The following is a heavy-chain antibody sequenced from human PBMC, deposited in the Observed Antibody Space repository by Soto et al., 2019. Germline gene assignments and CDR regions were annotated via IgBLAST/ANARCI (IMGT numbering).Heavy chain of an antibody. CDR3: ARGTLKLGFDS. V-gene: IGHV6-1*01. Sequence: SQTLSLTCAVSGDSVSSTTTAWNWIRQSPSRGLEWLGRTYYRSNWVNDYALSLRGRITISPDTSKNQFSLQLKSVTPEDTAVCHCARGTLKLGFDSWGPGTLVTVSS. CDR2: TYYRSNWVN. D-gene: IGHD3-16*01. CDR1: GDSVSSTTTA. J-gene: IGHJ4*02.